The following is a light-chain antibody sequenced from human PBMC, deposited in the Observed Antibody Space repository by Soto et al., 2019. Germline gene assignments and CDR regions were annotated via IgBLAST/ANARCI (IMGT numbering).Light chain of an antibody. CDR3: QQYFTSPWT. V-gene: IGKV4-1*01. CDR1: QSILDRSKNKYY. CDR2: WAS. Sequence: DIVMTQAPDSLAVSLGDRATFNCKSSQSILDRSKNKYYLAWYQQKSGQPPKLLIYWASLLEPGVPDRFTGRGSGTDFTLTISSLQAEDVAVYYCQQYFTSPWTFGQGTKVEI. J-gene: IGKJ1*01.